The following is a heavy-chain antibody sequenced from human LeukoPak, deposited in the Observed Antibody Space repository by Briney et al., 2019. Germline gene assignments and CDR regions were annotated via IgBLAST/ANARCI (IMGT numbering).Heavy chain of an antibody. J-gene: IGHJ4*02. CDR2: ISGSGGST. Sequence: PGASLRLSCAASGFTFSSYAMSWVRQAPGKGLEWVSAISGSGGSTYYADSVKGRFTISRDNSKNTLYLQMNSLRAEDTAVYYCAKWKLERRTIHFDYWGQGTLVTVSS. CDR1: GFTFSSYA. CDR3: AKWKLERRTIHFDY. V-gene: IGHV3-23*01. D-gene: IGHD1-1*01.